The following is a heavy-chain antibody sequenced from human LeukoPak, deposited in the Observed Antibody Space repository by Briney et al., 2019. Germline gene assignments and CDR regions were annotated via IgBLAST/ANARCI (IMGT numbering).Heavy chain of an antibody. Sequence: GGSLRLSCAASGFIFSNNIMNWVRQAPGKGLEGVSVISADGGDIYYADSVNGRFTISRDNSKNTLHLQMDSLRAKATAIDYCAKDPPHSDRSIYSDNSWGQGTLVTVSS. J-gene: IGHJ4*02. CDR3: AKDPPHSDRSIYSDNS. D-gene: IGHD3-22*01. CDR1: GFIFSNNI. CDR2: ISADGGDI. V-gene: IGHV3-23*01.